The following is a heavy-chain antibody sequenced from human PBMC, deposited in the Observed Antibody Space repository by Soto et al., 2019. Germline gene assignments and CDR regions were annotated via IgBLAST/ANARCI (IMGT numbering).Heavy chain of an antibody. V-gene: IGHV1-18*01. CDR1: GYTFTSYG. CDR2: ISAYNGNT. J-gene: IGHJ4*01. D-gene: IGHD3-22*01. CDR3: ARVLGGDYYDSSGYYFDY. Sequence: QVQLVQSGAEVKKPGASVKVSCKASGYTFTSYGISWVRQAPGQGLEWMGWISAYNGNTNYAQKLQGRVTMTTDTSTSTAYMELRSLRSDDTAVYYCARVLGGDYYDSSGYYFDYWGHGTLVTVSS.